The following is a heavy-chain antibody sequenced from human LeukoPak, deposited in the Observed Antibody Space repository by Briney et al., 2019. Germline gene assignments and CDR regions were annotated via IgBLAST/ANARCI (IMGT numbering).Heavy chain of an antibody. CDR2: VNRDGSET. J-gene: IGHJ3*02. Sequence: GGSLRLSCAVSRFTFSRYWMIWVRQAPGKGLEWVANVNRDGSETHYADSVKGRFTISRDNAKNSLYLQLNSLRADDTAVYYCVRDDGSCTGSSCYDAFDIWGQGTMVTVSS. V-gene: IGHV3-7*01. CDR3: VRDDGSCTGSSCYDAFDI. D-gene: IGHD2-15*01. CDR1: RFTFSRYW.